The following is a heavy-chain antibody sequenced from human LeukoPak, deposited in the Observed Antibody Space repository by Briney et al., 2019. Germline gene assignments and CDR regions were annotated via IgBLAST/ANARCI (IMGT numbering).Heavy chain of an antibody. CDR2: IMPLFGTA. V-gene: IGHV1-69*05. J-gene: IGHJ5*02. CDR3: ARHVHGDYGSGWCEP. D-gene: IGHD4-17*01. CDR1: GGTFNNSA. Sequence: GASVKVSCKTSGGTFNNSAISWVRQAPGQGLEWLGGIMPLFGTAGYAQKFQGRVTITKDESTRTVYLELTSLTSDDTAVYYCARHVHGDYGSGWCEPWGQGTLVSVSS.